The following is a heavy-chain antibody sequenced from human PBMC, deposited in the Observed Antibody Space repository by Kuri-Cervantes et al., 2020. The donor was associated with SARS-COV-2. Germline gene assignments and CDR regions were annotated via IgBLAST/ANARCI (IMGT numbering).Heavy chain of an antibody. V-gene: IGHV4-39*01. J-gene: IGHJ4*02. D-gene: IGHD3-16*01. CDR1: GASISSSTYY. CDR2: IYYSGST. Sequence: GSLSLTCTVSGASISSSTYYWGWIRQPPGKGLEWIGSIYYSGSTYYNPSLKSRVTISVDTSKNQFSLRLSSVTAADTAVYYCARAWGYWGQGTLVTVSS. CDR3: ARAWGY.